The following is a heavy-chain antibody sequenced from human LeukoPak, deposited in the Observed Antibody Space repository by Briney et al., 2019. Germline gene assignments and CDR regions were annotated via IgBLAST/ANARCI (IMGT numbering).Heavy chain of an antibody. Sequence: PSETLSLTCTVSGYSISSGYYWGWIRQPPGKGLEWIGSIYHSGSTYYNPSLKSRVTISVDTSKNQFSLKLSSVTAADTAVYYCARGPSTTVGDYWGQGTLVTVSS. CDR2: IYHSGST. V-gene: IGHV4-38-2*02. CDR3: ARGPSTTVGDY. CDR1: GYSISSGYY. D-gene: IGHD4-11*01. J-gene: IGHJ4*02.